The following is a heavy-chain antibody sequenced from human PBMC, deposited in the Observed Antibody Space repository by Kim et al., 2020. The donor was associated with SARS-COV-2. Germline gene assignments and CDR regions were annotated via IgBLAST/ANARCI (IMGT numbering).Heavy chain of an antibody. Sequence: GGSLRLSCAASGFTFSSYWMHWVRQAPGKGLVWVSRINSDGSSTSYADSVKGRFTISRDNAKNTLYLQMNSLRAEDTAVYYCARGRGQYQLRYNWFDPWGQGTLVTVSS. D-gene: IGHD2-2*01. CDR3: ARGRGQYQLRYNWFDP. J-gene: IGHJ5*02. V-gene: IGHV3-74*01. CDR2: INSDGSST. CDR1: GFTFSSYW.